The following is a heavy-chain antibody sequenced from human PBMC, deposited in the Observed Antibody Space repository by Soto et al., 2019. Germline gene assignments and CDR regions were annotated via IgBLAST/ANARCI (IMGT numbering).Heavy chain of an antibody. CDR3: TRSAISPYGGLIGPVDF. D-gene: IGHD3-16*02. J-gene: IGHJ4*02. CDR2: IKPANGNT. CDR1: GYTFTAYA. Sequence: QVQLAQSGAEERKPGASVKVSCEATGYTFTAYAMHWVRQAPGQRLEWMGWIKPANGNTKYSQKFQGRLTITIDTSANTMYMELSSLRSEDTAMYYCTRSAISPYGGLIGPVDFWGQGNLVTVSS. V-gene: IGHV1-3*05.